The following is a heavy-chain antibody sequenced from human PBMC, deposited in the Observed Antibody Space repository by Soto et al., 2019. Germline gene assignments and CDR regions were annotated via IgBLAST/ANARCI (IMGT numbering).Heavy chain of an antibody. D-gene: IGHD3-3*01. Sequence: QVQLVESGGGVVQPGRSPRLSCAASGFTFSSYGMHWVRQAPGKGLEWVAVISYDGSNKYYADSVKGRFTISRDNSKNTLYLQMNSLRAEDTAVYYCAKAFGDDFWSGYRTFYYYYGMDVWGQGTTVTVSS. CDR1: GFTFSSYG. CDR3: AKAFGDDFWSGYRTFYYYYGMDV. J-gene: IGHJ6*02. V-gene: IGHV3-30*18. CDR2: ISYDGSNK.